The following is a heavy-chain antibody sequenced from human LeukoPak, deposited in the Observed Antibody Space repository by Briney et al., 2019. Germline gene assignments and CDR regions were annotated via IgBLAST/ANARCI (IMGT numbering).Heavy chain of an antibody. Sequence: SETLSLTCTVSGGSISSSSSYWGWIRQPPGKGLEWIASIYYSGSTYYNPSLKSRVTVSVDTSKSQFSLQLSSVTAADTAVYYCARRIIAVAGTVVYYFDYWGRGTLVTVSS. CDR1: GGSISSSSSY. V-gene: IGHV4-39*01. D-gene: IGHD6-19*01. J-gene: IGHJ4*02. CDR2: IYYSGST. CDR3: ARRIIAVAGTVVYYFDY.